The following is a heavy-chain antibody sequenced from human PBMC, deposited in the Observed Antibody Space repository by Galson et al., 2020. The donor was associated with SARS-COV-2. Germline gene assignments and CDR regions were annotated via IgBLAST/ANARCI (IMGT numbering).Heavy chain of an antibody. V-gene: IGHV3-30*04. J-gene: IGHJ4*02. Sequence: GGSLRLSCAASGFTFSSYAMHWVRQAPGKGLEWVAVISYDGSNKYYADSVKGRFTISRDNSKNTLYLQMNSLRAGDTAVYYCARSGSGSYLVHFDYWGQGTLVTVSS. D-gene: IGHD1-26*01. CDR1: GFTFSSYA. CDR3: ARSGSGSYLVHFDY. CDR2: ISYDGSNK.